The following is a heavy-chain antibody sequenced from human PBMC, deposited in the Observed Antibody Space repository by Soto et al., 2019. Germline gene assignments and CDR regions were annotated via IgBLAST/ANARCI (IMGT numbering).Heavy chain of an antibody. CDR2: ISYDGSNK. V-gene: IGHV3-30*03. D-gene: IGHD3-10*01. Sequence: QVQLVESGGGVVQPGRSLRLSCAASGFTFSSYGMHWVRQAPGKGLEWVAVISYDGSNKYYADSVKGRFTISRENSKNTLYLQMNSLRAEDTAVYYCAPQHTMVRGVSGYWGQGTLVTVSS. CDR1: GFTFSSYG. J-gene: IGHJ4*02. CDR3: APQHTMVRGVSGY.